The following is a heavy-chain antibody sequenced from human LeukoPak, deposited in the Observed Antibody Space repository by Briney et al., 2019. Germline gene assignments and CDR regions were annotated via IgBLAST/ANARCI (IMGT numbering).Heavy chain of an antibody. CDR2: ISSSGST. D-gene: IGHD3-22*01. Sequence: ASETLSLTCTDSGDSISSGDYYWSWIRQPAGKGLEWIGRISSSGSTNYNPSLKSRVTISVDTSKNQFSLKLSSVTAADTAVYFCARGPYSYDSSGAFDIWGQGTMVTVSS. J-gene: IGHJ3*02. V-gene: IGHV4-61*02. CDR1: GDSISSGDYY. CDR3: ARGPYSYDSSGAFDI.